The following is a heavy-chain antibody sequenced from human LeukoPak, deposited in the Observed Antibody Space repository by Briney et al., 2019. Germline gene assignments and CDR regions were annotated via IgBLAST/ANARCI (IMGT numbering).Heavy chain of an antibody. J-gene: IGHJ4*02. CDR2: IKSDGSEN. V-gene: IGHV3-7*01. Sequence: GGSLRLSCTASGFTFRTYWMTWVRHVPGKGLECVAIIKSDGSENYYVESAKGRFTISRDNAKNSLYLQMGSLRVEDTAVYYCARDRGDCWGQGTLATVSS. CDR1: GFTFRTYW. CDR3: ARDRGDC.